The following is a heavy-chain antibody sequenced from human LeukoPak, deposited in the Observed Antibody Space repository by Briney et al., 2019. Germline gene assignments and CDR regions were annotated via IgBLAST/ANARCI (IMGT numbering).Heavy chain of an antibody. V-gene: IGHV4-28*01. Sequence: SETLSLTCAVSVDSITSSSWWGWIRQPPGKGLEWIGYIYHSGTTYYNPSLQSRVTMSVDTSKNQFSLKLSSVTAVDTAVYYCARKENVYYYFDYWGQGTLVTVSS. J-gene: IGHJ4*02. CDR3: ARKENVYYYFDY. CDR1: VDSITSSSW. D-gene: IGHD3-10*01. CDR2: IYHSGTT.